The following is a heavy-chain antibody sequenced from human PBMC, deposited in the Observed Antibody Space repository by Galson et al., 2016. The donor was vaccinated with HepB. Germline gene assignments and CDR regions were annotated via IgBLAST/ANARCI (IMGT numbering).Heavy chain of an antibody. Sequence: SLRLSCAASGFTFSTSWMTWVRQGPGKGLGWVANINQDGSEKHYVDSMKGRFTISRDNANNLVFLQVNSLRAEDTAVYYCARGERWGTHLYFDLWGRGPLLTVSS. D-gene: IGHD3-16*01. CDR1: GFTFSTSW. J-gene: IGHJ2*01. CDR2: INQDGSEK. CDR3: ARGERWGTHLYFDL. V-gene: IGHV3-7*01.